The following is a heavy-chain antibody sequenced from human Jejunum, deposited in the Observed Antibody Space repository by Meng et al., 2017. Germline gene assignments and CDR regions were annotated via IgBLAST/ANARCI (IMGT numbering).Heavy chain of an antibody. CDR3: ARKDN. CDR1: GFTVSNTY. V-gene: IGHV3-66*02. J-gene: IGHJ4*02. Sequence: GESLKISCAAYGFTVSNTYMSWVRQAPGKGLEWVSGLYSDDSTYYADAVKGRFTISRDSSNNMVYLPMESLRGEDTAVYYCARKDNWGQGTLVTVSS. CDR2: LYSDDST.